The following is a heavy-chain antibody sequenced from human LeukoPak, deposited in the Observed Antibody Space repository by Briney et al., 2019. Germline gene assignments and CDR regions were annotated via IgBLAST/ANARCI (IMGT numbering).Heavy chain of an antibody. Sequence: ASVKVSCKASGSTFSSFYFHWVRQAPGQGLEWMGIIIPSAGSTTYEQNFQGRVNMIRDMYKSTVYMELSGLTSEDTAIYYCARSQHMENWFDPWGQGTLVTVSS. V-gene: IGHV1-46*01. CDR2: IIPSAGST. J-gene: IGHJ5*02. CDR1: GSTFSSFY. CDR3: ARSQHMENWFDP. D-gene: IGHD2-21*01.